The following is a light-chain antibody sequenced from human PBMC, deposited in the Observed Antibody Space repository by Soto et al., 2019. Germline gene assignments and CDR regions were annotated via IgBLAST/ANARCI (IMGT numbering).Light chain of an antibody. Sequence: DIQVTQFPSSLSASVGDRSTITCRASQAIGNYLAWYQQKPGKVPKLLIYAASTLQSGVPSRFSGSRSGTDFTLTVSSLQPEDVATYYCQKYNSAPLTFGPGTKVDI. CDR3: QKYNSAPLT. CDR1: QAIGNY. V-gene: IGKV1-27*01. CDR2: AAS. J-gene: IGKJ3*01.